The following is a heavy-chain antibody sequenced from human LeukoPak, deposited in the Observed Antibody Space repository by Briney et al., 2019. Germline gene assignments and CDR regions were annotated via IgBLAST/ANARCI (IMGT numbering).Heavy chain of an antibody. V-gene: IGHV1-2*02. J-gene: IGHJ4*02. CDR2: INPNSGDT. CDR3: AIVTYDTRGYSPFDC. D-gene: IGHD3-22*01. CDR1: GYTFTGYY. Sequence: ASVKVSCKASGYTFTGYYMHWVRQAPGQGLDWMGWINPNSGDTNYAQNFQGRVSMTGDTSISTAYMELSRLSSDDTAVYYCAIVTYDTRGYSPFDCWGQGTLITVSS.